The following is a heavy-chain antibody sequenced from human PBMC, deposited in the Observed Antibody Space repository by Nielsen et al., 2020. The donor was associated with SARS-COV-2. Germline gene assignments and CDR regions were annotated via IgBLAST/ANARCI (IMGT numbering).Heavy chain of an antibody. CDR1: GFTFSSYE. D-gene: IGHD3-22*01. Sequence: GESLKISCAASGFTFSSYEMNWVRQAPGKGLEWVSYISSSGSTIYYADSVKGRFTISRDNAKNSLYLQMNSLRAEDTAVYYCARVVGRYYDSSGYLDYWGQGTLVTVSS. J-gene: IGHJ4*02. CDR3: ARVVGRYYDSSGYLDY. CDR2: ISSSGSTI. V-gene: IGHV3-48*03.